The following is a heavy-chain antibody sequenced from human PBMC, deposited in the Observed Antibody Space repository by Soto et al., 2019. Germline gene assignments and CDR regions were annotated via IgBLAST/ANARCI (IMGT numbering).Heavy chain of an antibody. J-gene: IGHJ5*02. CDR3: ARQSYFDGAGYYLGWFDP. D-gene: IGHD3-22*01. V-gene: IGHV4-39*01. CDR1: GASMTSGIYY. CDR2: LNYGGTT. Sequence: AETLSLTCSVSGASMTSGIYYWAWIRQAPGKGLEWIGSLNYGGTTYHSPSLEGRVTMSVDTSKKEFSLNVISVTAADTAIYYCARQSYFDGAGYYLGWFDPWGQGTLVTVSS.